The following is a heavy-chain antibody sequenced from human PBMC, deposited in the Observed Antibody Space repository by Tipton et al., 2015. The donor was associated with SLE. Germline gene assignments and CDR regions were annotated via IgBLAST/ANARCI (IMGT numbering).Heavy chain of an antibody. CDR2: IYSNDST. D-gene: IGHD6-25*01. V-gene: IGHV3-53*04. CDR3: ARDSPGAAAAFDI. Sequence: QLVQSGGGLVQPGGSLRLSCAASGFTVSSNYMSWVRQAPGKGLEWVSVIYSNDSTYYADSVKGRFTISRHNSKNTLYLQMNSLRPEDTAVYYCARDSPGAAAAFDIWGQGTMVTVSS. J-gene: IGHJ3*02. CDR1: GFTVSSNY.